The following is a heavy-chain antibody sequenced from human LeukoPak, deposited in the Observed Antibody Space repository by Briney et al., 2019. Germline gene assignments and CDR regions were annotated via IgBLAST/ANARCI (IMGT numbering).Heavy chain of an antibody. D-gene: IGHD2-21*02. V-gene: IGHV4-30-2*01. Sequence: KPSETLSLTCAVSGGSISSGGYSWSWIRQPPGRGLEWIGYIYHSGSTYYNPSLKSRVTISVDRSKNQFSLKLSSVTAADTAVYYCAGSYCGGDCYTYYFDYWGQGTLDTVSS. CDR1: GGSISSGGYS. J-gene: IGHJ4*02. CDR3: AGSYCGGDCYTYYFDY. CDR2: IYHSGST.